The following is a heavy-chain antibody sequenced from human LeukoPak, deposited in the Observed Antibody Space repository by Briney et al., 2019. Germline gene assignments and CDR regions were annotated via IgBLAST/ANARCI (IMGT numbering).Heavy chain of an antibody. CDR2: IYYSGST. CDR3: AGDYYDSSGYYPEYFQH. D-gene: IGHD3-22*01. CDR1: GGSISSSSYY. J-gene: IGHJ1*01. V-gene: IGHV4-39*07. Sequence: SETLSLTCTVSGGSISSSSYYWGWIRQPPGKGLEWIGSIYYSGSTYYNPSLKSRVTISVDTSKNQFSLKLSSVTAADTAVYYCAGDYYDSSGYYPEYFQHWGQGTLVTVSS.